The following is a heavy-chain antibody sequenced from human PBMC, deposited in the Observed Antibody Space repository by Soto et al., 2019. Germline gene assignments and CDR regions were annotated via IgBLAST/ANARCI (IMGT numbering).Heavy chain of an antibody. CDR2: ISSSGTYI. D-gene: IGHD3-10*01. V-gene: IGHV3-21*01. CDR1: GFTFNDYS. CDR3: VRAGHVFDVHYYGMDL. J-gene: IGHJ6*02. Sequence: GGSLRLSCEASGFTFNDYSMDWVRQAPEKGLEWVSSISSSGTYIYCADSVKGRFAISRDNANNVMYLQMDTLRAEDTAVYYCVRAGHVFDVHYYGMDLWGQGTTVTVSS.